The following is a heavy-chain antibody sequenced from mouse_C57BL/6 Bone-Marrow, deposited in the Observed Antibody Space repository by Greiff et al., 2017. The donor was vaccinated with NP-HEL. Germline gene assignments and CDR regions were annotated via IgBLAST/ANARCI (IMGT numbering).Heavy chain of an antibody. CDR3: ARSVRTAQGGNYFDY. D-gene: IGHD3-2*02. CDR2: IYPGGGYT. CDR1: GYTFTNYW. Sequence: VQLQQSGAELVRPGTSVKMSCKASGYTFTNYWIGWAKQRPGHGLEWIGDIYPGGGYTNYNEKFKGKATLTADKSSSTAYMQFSSLTSEDSAIYYCARSVRTAQGGNYFDYWGQGTTLTVSS. J-gene: IGHJ2*01. V-gene: IGHV1-63*01.